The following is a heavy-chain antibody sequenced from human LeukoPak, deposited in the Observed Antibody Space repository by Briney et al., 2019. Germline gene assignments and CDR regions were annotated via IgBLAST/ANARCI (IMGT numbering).Heavy chain of an antibody. CDR3: ARPPVHDSSGYQDY. D-gene: IGHD3-22*01. CDR2: IYPGDSDT. J-gene: IGHJ4*02. CDR1: GYTFTSYG. Sequence: ASVKVSCKASGYTFTSYGISWVRQMPGKGLEWMGIIYPGDSDTRYSPSFQGQVTISADKSISTAYLQWSSLKASDTAMYYCARPPVHDSSGYQDYWGQGTLVTVSS. V-gene: IGHV5-51*01.